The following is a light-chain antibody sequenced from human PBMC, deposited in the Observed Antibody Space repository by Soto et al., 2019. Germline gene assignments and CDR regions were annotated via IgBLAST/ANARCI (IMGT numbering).Light chain of an antibody. CDR2: GAS. V-gene: IGKV3-20*01. CDR1: QSVSDSF. CDR3: QHYKA. Sequence: EIVLTQSPGTLSLSPGERATLSCRASQSVSDSFIAWCQQRPGQAPRLLIYGASQRATGIPDRFSGSGSGTHFTLTINRLEPEDFAVYYCQHYKAFGGGTKVDIK. J-gene: IGKJ4*01.